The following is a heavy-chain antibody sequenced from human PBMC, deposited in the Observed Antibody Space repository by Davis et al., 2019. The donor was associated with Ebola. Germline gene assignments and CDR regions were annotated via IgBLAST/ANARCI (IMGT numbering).Heavy chain of an antibody. Sequence: ASVKVSCKASGYTFTSYYMHWVRQAPGQGLEWMGIINPSGGSTSYAQKFQGRVTMTRDTSTSTVYMELSSLRSEDTAVYYCARAFGIAVAGNTLGDYWGQGTLVTVSS. CDR2: INPSGGST. D-gene: IGHD6-19*01. CDR3: ARAFGIAVAGNTLGDY. V-gene: IGHV1-46*01. CDR1: GYTFTSYY. J-gene: IGHJ4*02.